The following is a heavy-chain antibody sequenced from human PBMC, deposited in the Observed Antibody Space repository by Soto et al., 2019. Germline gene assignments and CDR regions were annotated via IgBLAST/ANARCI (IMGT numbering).Heavy chain of an antibody. Sequence: QLQLQEFGSGLVKPSQTLSLTCAVSGGSISSGGYSWSWIRQPPGKGLEWIGYIYHSGSTYYNPSLKSRVTISVDRSKNQFSLKLSSVTAADTAVYYCARNQKVTGTTWFDPWGQGTLVTVSS. CDR1: GGSISSGGYS. D-gene: IGHD1-7*01. J-gene: IGHJ5*02. CDR2: IYHSGST. V-gene: IGHV4-30-2*01. CDR3: ARNQKVTGTTWFDP.